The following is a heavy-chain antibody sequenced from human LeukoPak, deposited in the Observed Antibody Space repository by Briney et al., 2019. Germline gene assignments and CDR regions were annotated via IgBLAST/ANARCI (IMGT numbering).Heavy chain of an antibody. CDR2: IYYSGST. D-gene: IGHD1-26*01. V-gene: IGHV4-61*08. CDR1: GGSISSGGYY. Sequence: SETLSLTCTVSGGSISSGGYYWNWIRQHPGKGLEWIGYIYYSGSTNYNPSLKSRVTISVDKSKNQFSLKLSSVTAADTAVYYCARDLAGASDYWGQGTLVTVSS. J-gene: IGHJ4*02. CDR3: ARDLAGASDY.